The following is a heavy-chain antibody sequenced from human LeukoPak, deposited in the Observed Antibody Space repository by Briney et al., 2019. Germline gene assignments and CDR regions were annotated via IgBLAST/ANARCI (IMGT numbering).Heavy chain of an antibody. CDR2: IYSGNSDT. CDR1: GYRFTNYW. D-gene: IGHD5-24*01. J-gene: IGHJ5*02. V-gene: IGHV5-51*01. CDR3: ARLRDGPNWFDP. Sequence: GESLKISRKGSGYRFTNYWINWVRQMPGKGLEWVGIIYSGNSDTRYSPSFQGQVTISADKSISTAYLQWSSRMASDTAMYYCARLRDGPNWFDPWGQGTLVTVSS.